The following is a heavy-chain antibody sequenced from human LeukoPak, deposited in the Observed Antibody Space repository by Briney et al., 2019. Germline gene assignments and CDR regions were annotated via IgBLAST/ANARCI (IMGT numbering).Heavy chain of an antibody. V-gene: IGHV1-18*01. CDR3: ARVDSSSWYSHGDEYFQH. D-gene: IGHD6-13*01. CDR2: ISAYNGNT. J-gene: IGHJ1*01. CDR1: GYTFTSYG. Sequence: ASVKVSCKASGYTFTSYGISWVRQAPGQGLEWTGWISAYNGNTNYAQKLQGRVTMTTDTSTSTAYMELRSLRSDDTAVYYCARVDSSSWYSHGDEYFQHWGQGTLVTVSS.